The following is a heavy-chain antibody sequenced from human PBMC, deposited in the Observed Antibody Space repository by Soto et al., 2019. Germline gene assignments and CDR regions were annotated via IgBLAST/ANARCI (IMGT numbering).Heavy chain of an antibody. D-gene: IGHD6-19*01. CDR1: GGSISSGAYY. V-gene: IGHV4-31*03. Sequence: SETLSLTCTVSGGSISSGAYYWGWIRQHPGRGLEWIGYIFYTGTTYYNPSLKSRVSISSDTSKNQFSLQLSSVTAADTAVYYCARAGMAGIEYYFDFWGQGTLVT. CDR3: ARAGMAGIEYYFDF. CDR2: IFYTGTT. J-gene: IGHJ4*02.